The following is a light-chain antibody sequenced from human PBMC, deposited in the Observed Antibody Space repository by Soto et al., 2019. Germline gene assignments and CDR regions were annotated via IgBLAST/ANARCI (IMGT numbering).Light chain of an antibody. CDR3: VAWDDNLSSRV. CDR1: RSNIGSAI. V-gene: IGLV1-47*01. Sequence: QAVVTQPPSLSGTPGQTVTISCIGSRSNIGSAIVHWYQQIPGAAPKHLIFMNNQRPSGVPDRFSGSKSGTSASLVITGLRPEDEADYYFVAWDDNLSSRVFGGGTKVTVL. CDR2: MNN. J-gene: IGLJ3*02.